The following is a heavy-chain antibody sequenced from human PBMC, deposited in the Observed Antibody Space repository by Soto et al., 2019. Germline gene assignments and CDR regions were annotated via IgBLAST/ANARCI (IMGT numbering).Heavy chain of an antibody. CDR1: GGTFSSYA. Sequence: QVQLVQSGAAVKKPGSSVKVSCKASGGTFSSYAISWVRQAPGQGLEWTGRIIPILGIANYAQSFQGRVTITADKSTSTAYMELSSLRSEDSPVYYWARWRYFAWLPDAFDYGGQGTLVTVSS. CDR3: ARWRYFAWLPDAFDY. V-gene: IGHV1-69*02. D-gene: IGHD3-9*01. J-gene: IGHJ4*02. CDR2: IIPILGIA.